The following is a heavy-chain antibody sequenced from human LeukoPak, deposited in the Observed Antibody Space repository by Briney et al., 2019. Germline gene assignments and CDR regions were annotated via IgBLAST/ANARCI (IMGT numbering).Heavy chain of an antibody. Sequence: PSETLSLSCTVSGGSISRYYWSWIRQPPGKGLEWTGYIYNSGSANSTPTLKSRVTISVDTSKNQFSLMPSSVTAADTAVYYCARQSDNYGIDVWGQGTTVTVSS. CDR3: ARQSDNYGIDV. J-gene: IGHJ6*02. CDR2: IYNSGSA. CDR1: GGSISRYY. V-gene: IGHV4-59*08.